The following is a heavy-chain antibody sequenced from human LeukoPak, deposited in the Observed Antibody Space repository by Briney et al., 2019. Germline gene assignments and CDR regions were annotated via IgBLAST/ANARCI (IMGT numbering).Heavy chain of an antibody. V-gene: IGHV3-53*01. CDR2: IYSGGST. Sequence: GGSLRLSCAASGLTVSSNYMSWVRHSPGKGLEWVSVIYSGGSTYYADSVKGRFTISRDNSKNTLYLQMNSLRAEDTAVYYCARAPHSGSYYFDYWGQGTLVTVSS. J-gene: IGHJ4*02. D-gene: IGHD1-26*01. CDR1: GLTVSSNY. CDR3: ARAPHSGSYYFDY.